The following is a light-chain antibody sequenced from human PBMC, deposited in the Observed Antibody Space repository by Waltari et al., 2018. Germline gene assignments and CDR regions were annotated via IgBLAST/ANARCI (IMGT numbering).Light chain of an antibody. CDR3: QHYVRLPVT. CDR2: GAS. J-gene: IGKJ1*01. CDR1: QSVSRA. Sequence: EIVLTQSPGTLSLSPGERAIPSCRVSQSVSRALAWYQQKPGQAPRLLIYGASNRATGIPDRFSGSGSGTDFSLTISRLEPEDFAVYYCQHYVRLPVTFGQGTKVEIK. V-gene: IGKV3-20*01.